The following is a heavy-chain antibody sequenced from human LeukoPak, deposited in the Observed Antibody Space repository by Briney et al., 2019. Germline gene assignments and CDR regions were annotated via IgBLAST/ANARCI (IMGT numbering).Heavy chain of an antibody. D-gene: IGHD6-13*01. CDR1: GYTFTGYY. Sequence: GASVKVSCKASGYTFTGYYMHWVRQAPGQGLEWMGWINPNSGGTNYAQKFQGRVTMTRDTSISTAYMELSRLRSDDTAVYYCARPMDSSSWYAAPGYWGQGTLVTVSS. CDR3: ARPMDSSSWYAAPGY. J-gene: IGHJ4*02. V-gene: IGHV1-2*02. CDR2: INPNSGGT.